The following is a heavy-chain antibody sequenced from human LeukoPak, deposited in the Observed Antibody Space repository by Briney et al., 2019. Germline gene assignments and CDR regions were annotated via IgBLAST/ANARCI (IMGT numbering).Heavy chain of an antibody. CDR3: VKAATYFYGSVTYDWFES. V-gene: IGHV3-74*01. Sequence: PGGSLRLSCEASGFTFSSYWMHWVRQIPGKGLMWVSRIESNGLTLYADSVRDRFTISRDNGKSTIYLQMNSLRVDDTAIYYCVKAATYFYGSVTYDWFESWGQGTLVTVSS. D-gene: IGHD3-10*01. J-gene: IGHJ5*01. CDR2: IESNGLT. CDR1: GFTFSSYW.